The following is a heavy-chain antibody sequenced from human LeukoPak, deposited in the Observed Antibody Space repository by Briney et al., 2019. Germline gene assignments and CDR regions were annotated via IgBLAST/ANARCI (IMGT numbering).Heavy chain of an antibody. CDR2: INHSGST. V-gene: IGHV4-34*01. CDR1: GGSFCGYY. D-gene: IGHD6-19*01. CDR3: ARQYSSGWYEGQHWFDP. Sequence: SETLSLTRAVYGGSFCGYYWSWIRQPPGKGLEWIGEINHSGSTNYNPSLKSRVTISVDTSKNQFSLKLSSVTAADTALYYCARQYSSGWYEGQHWFDPCGQGTLVTVSS. J-gene: IGHJ5*02.